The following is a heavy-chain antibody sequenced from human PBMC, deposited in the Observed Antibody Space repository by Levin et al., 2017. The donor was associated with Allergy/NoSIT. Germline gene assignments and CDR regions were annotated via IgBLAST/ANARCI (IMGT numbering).Heavy chain of an antibody. V-gene: IGHV3-33*01. J-gene: IGHJ6*03. D-gene: IGHD6-13*01. CDR2: IWYDGSNK. CDR1: GFTFSSYG. CDR3: AREQQQLVAYYYYMDV. Sequence: GGSLRLSCAASGFTFSSYGMHWVRQAPGKGLEWVAVIWYDGSNKYYADSVKGRFTISRDNSKNTLYLQMNSLRAEVTAVYYCAREQQQLVAYYYYMDVWGKGTTVTVSS.